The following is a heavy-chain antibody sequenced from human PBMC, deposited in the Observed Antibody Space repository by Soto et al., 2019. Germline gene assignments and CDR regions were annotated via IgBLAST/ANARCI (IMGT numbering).Heavy chain of an antibody. J-gene: IGHJ3*02. CDR1: GDSVSSNSAS. CDR3: ASSVLRFLEWLSAPADDAFDI. CDR2: TYYRSKWYN. V-gene: IGHV6-1*01. Sequence: PSQTLSLTCAISGDSVSSNSASWNWIRQSPSRGLEWLGRTYYRSKWYNDYAVSVKSRITINPDTSKNQFSLQLNSVTPEDTAVYYCASSVLRFLEWLSAPADDAFDIWGQGTMVTVSS. D-gene: IGHD3-3*01.